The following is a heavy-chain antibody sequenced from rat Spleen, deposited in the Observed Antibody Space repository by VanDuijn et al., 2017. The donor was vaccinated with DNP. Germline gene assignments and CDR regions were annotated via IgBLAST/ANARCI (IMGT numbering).Heavy chain of an antibody. CDR2: IIYDGSST. Sequence: EVQLVESGGGLVQPGNSLKLSCAASGFTFGDYAMAWVRQSPKKGLEWVATIIYDGSSTYYRDSVRGRFTISRDYARSTLYLQMDSLRSEDTATYYCARHGRITTVATYWFFDFWGPGTMVTVSS. CDR3: ARHGRITTVATYWFFDF. D-gene: IGHD1-3*01. CDR1: GFTFGDYA. V-gene: IGHV5-17*01. J-gene: IGHJ1*01.